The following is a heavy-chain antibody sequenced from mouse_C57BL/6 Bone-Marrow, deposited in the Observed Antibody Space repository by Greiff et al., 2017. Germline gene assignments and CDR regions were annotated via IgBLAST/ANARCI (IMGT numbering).Heavy chain of an antibody. CDR1: GYTFTSYW. J-gene: IGHJ3*01. CDR2: IDPSDSYT. V-gene: IGHV1-50*01. D-gene: IGHD2-4*01. Sequence: VQLQQPGAELVKPGASVKLSCKASGYTFTSYWMQWVKQRPGQGLEWIGEIDPSDSYTNYNQKFKGKATLTVDTSSSTAYMQLSSLTSEDSAVYDCAREKGSYDDDCAYWGQGTLVTVSA. CDR3: AREKGSYDDDCAY.